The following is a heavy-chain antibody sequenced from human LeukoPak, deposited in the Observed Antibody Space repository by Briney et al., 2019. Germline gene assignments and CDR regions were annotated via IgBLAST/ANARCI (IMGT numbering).Heavy chain of an antibody. Sequence: GGSLRLSCAASGFTFSDYYMSWIRQAPGKGLEWVSYISSSGSTIYYADSVKGRFTISRDNAKNSLYLQMNSLRAEDTAVYYCPRDGLGSYRQYYFDYWGQGTLVTVSS. CDR3: PRDGLGSYRQYYFDY. J-gene: IGHJ4*02. CDR2: ISSSGSTI. D-gene: IGHD1-26*01. CDR1: GFTFSDYY. V-gene: IGHV3-11*01.